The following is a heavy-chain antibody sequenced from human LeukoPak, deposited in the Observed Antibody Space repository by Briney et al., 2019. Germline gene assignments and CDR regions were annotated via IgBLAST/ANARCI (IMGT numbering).Heavy chain of an antibody. D-gene: IGHD5-18*01. V-gene: IGHV4-34*01. CDR1: GGSFSGYY. Sequence: SETLSLTCAVYGGSFSGYYWSWIRQPPGKGLEWIGEINHSGSTNYNPSLKSRVTISADTSKNQFSLKLSSVTAADTAVYYCARGQKAYSYGYFYENRFDYWGQGTLVTVSS. CDR2: INHSGST. CDR3: ARGQKAYSYGYFYENRFDY. J-gene: IGHJ4*02.